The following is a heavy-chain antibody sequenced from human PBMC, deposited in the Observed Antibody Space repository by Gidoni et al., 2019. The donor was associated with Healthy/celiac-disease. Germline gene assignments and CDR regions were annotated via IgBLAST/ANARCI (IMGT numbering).Heavy chain of an antibody. V-gene: IGHV4-34*01. CDR1: GGSFSGYY. CDR2: INHSGST. CDR3: ARGRGYSYGRTFDY. Sequence: QVQLQQWGEGRLKSSETLSLTCAVYGGSFSGYYWSWLRKPPGKGLEWIGEINHSGSTNYNPSLKSRVTISVDTSKNQFSLRVRFVTAADTAVYYCARGRGYSYGRTFDYWGQGTLVTVSS. D-gene: IGHD5-18*01. J-gene: IGHJ4*02.